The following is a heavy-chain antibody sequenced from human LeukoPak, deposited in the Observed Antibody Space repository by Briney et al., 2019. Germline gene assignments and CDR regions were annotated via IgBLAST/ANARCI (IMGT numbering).Heavy chain of an antibody. D-gene: IGHD2-2*01. CDR1: GFTFSSYW. V-gene: IGHV3-74*01. CDR2: INSDGSST. Sequence: GGSLRLSCAASGFTFSSYWMHWIRQAPGKGLVWVSRINSDGSSTSYADSVKGRFTISRDNAKNTLHLQMNSLRAEDTAVYYCARLGYCSSTSCGNYWGQGTLVTVSS. J-gene: IGHJ4*02. CDR3: ARLGYCSSTSCGNY.